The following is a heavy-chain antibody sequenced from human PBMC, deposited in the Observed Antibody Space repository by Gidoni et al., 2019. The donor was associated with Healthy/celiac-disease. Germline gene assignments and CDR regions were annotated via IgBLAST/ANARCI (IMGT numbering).Heavy chain of an antibody. V-gene: IGHV3-64D*06. Sequence: EVQLVESGGGLVQPGGSLRLSCSASGFPFSSYAMHWVRQAPGKGLEYVSASSSNGGSTYYADSVKGRFTISRDNSKNTLYLQMSSLRAEDTAVYYCVKVGLAVAGTVGYYYYGMDVWGQGTTVTVSS. CDR1: GFPFSSYA. CDR3: VKVGLAVAGTVGYYYYGMDV. J-gene: IGHJ6*02. CDR2: SSSNGGST. D-gene: IGHD6-19*01.